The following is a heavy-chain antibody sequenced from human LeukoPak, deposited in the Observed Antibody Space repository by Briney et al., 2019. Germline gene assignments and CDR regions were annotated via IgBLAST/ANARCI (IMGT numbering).Heavy chain of an antibody. CDR2: MYYNGNP. V-gene: IGHV4-39*01. CDR3: ARHASWFDP. J-gene: IGHJ5*02. Sequence: NPSETLSLTCTVSGDSISRTTFYWGWIRQPPGKGLEWIGSMYYNGNPYYKPSLKSRVTMSIDLSKNQLSLNLTSVTAADTAIYYCARHASWFDPWGQGTLVTVSS. CDR1: GDSISRTTFY.